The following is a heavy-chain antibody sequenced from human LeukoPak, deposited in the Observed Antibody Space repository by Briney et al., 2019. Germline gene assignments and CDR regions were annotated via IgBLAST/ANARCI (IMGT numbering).Heavy chain of an antibody. CDR1: GFTFSDYW. D-gene: IGHD3-10*01. V-gene: IGHV3-7*01. CDR3: AWGHYYAAFDY. Sequence: PGGSLRLSCAASGFTFSDYWMTWVRQAPGKGLEWVANIKGDGSEKYYVDSVKGRFTISRDNAKNSLYLQMNSLSAEDTAVYYCAWGHYYAAFDYWGQGTLVTVSS. J-gene: IGHJ4*02. CDR2: IKGDGSEK.